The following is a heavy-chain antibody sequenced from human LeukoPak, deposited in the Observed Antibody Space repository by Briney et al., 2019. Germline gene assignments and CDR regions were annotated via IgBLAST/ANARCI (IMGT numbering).Heavy chain of an antibody. D-gene: IGHD3-3*02. CDR2: INHRRNT. V-gene: IGHV4-34*01. Sequence: SETPSLTCAVYGGSFSGYYWSWIRQPPGKGLEWIGEINHRRNTNYNPSLKSRVTMSVDTPKNQFSLNLSSVTAADTAVYYCARGQFWSGYSIWGQGTLVTVSS. CDR1: GGSFSGYY. J-gene: IGHJ4*02. CDR3: ARGQFWSGYSI.